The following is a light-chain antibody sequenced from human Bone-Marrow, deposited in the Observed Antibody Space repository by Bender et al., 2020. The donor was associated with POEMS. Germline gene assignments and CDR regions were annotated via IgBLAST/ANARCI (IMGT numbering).Light chain of an antibody. V-gene: IGLV2-23*02. J-gene: IGLJ3*02. CDR2: EVN. CDR3: SSYATGGVL. Sequence: QSALTQPASVSGSPGQSITISCTGTNSDVGNYNIVSWYQQLPGKAPKLLIYEVNKRPSGVSNRFSASKSDNTASLTISGLQAEDEAAYYCSSYATGGVLFGGGTKLTVL. CDR1: NSDVGNYNI.